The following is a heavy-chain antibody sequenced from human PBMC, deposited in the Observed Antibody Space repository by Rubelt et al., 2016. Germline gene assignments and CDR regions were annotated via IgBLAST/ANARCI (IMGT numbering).Heavy chain of an antibody. D-gene: IGHD6-13*01. CDR2: INHSGST. J-gene: IGHJ6*02. Sequence: QVQLQQWGAGLLKPSETLSLTCAVYGGSFSGYYWSWIRQPPGKGLEWIGEINHSGSTNYNPSLKSRVTISGDTSKNQFSLKLRSGTAADTAVYYCARGRRGSSSWLGRDYYGMDVWGQGTTVTVSS. CDR3: ARGRRGSSSWLGRDYYGMDV. CDR1: GGSFSGYY. V-gene: IGHV4-34*01.